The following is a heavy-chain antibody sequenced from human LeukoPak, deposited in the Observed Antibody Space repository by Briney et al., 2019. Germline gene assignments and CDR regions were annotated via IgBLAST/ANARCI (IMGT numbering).Heavy chain of an antibody. CDR3: ARGGTMVRGVIPHYYYGMDV. CDR1: GYTFTSYD. J-gene: IGHJ6*02. CDR2: MNPNSGNT. D-gene: IGHD3-10*01. V-gene: IGHV1-8*01. Sequence: ASVKVSCKASGYTFTSYDINWVRQATGQGLEWMGWMNPNSGNTGYAQKFQGRVTMTRNTSISTAYMELRSLRSEDTAVYYCARGGTMVRGVIPHYYYGMDVWGQGTTVTVSS.